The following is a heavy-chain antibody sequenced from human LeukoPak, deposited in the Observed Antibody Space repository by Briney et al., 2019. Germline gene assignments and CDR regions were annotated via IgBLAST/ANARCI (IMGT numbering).Heavy chain of an antibody. D-gene: IGHD6-6*01. CDR1: GGTFSSYA. Sequence: SVKVSCKASGGTFSSYAISWVRQAPGQGREWMGGIIPIFGTANYAQKFQGRVTITTDESTSTAYMELSSLRSEDTAVYYCARDGNKMGSSYYYYYMDVWGKGTTVTVSS. CDR3: ARDGNKMGSSYYYYYMDV. J-gene: IGHJ6*03. V-gene: IGHV1-69*05. CDR2: IIPIFGTA.